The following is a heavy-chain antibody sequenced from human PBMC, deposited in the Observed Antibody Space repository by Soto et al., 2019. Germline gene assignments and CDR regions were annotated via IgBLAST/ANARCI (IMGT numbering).Heavy chain of an antibody. CDR1: VFTFSSYS. Sequence: PGGSLRLSCAASVFTFSSYSMNWVRQAPGKGLEWVSSISSSSRYIYYADSVKGRFTIYRDNDKNSMYLQMNSLRAEDTAVYYCTRDQRWLQLAFDYWGQGNLVTVSS. V-gene: IGHV3-21*01. CDR2: ISSSSRYI. D-gene: IGHD5-12*01. J-gene: IGHJ4*02. CDR3: TRDQRWLQLAFDY.